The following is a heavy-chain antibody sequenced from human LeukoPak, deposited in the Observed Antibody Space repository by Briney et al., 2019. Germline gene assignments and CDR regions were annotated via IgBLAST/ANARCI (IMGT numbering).Heavy chain of an antibody. D-gene: IGHD6-19*01. CDR1: GFTFSSYG. J-gene: IGHJ4*02. V-gene: IGHV3-33*01. Sequence: GRSLRLSCAASGFTFSSYGMHWVRQAPGKGLEWVAVIWYDGSNKCYADSVKGRFTISRDNSKNTLYLQMNSLRAEDTAVYYCAREGGAVAGTFDYWGQGTLVTVSS. CDR2: IWYDGSNK. CDR3: AREGGAVAGTFDY.